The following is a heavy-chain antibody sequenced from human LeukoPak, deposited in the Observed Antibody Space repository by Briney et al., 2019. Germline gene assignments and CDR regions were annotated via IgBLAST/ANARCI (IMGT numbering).Heavy chain of an antibody. CDR3: ARSYCSGGSCYEY. J-gene: IGHJ4*02. CDR2: INPNSGGT. Sequence: GASVTVSFKASGYTFTGYYMHWVRQAPGQGREWMGWINPNSGGTNYAQKFQGWVTMTRDTSISTAYMELSRLRSDDTAVYYCARSYCSGGSCYEYWGQGTLVTVSS. D-gene: IGHD2-15*01. CDR1: GYTFTGYY. V-gene: IGHV1-2*04.